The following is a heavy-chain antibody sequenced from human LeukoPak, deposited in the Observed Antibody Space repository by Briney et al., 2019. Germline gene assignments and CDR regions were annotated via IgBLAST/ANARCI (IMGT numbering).Heavy chain of an antibody. J-gene: IGHJ6*03. CDR1: GGSFSGYY. V-gene: IGHV4-34*01. CDR2: INHSGST. D-gene: IGHD3/OR15-3a*01. Sequence: PSETLSPTCAVYGGSFSGYYWSWIRQPPGKGLESLGDINHSGSTNYNPSLKSRVTISVDTSKNQFSLKLSSVTAADTAVYYCARGRFGLVPFRGYYYMDVWGKGTTVTVSS. CDR3: ARGRFGLVPFRGYYYMDV.